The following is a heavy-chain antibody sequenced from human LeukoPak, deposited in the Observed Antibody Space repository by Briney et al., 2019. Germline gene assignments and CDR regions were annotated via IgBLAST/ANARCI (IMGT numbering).Heavy chain of an antibody. CDR1: GGSFSGYY. D-gene: IGHD1-20*01. CDR2: INHSGST. J-gene: IGHJ4*02. CDR3: AREPARNNWALDC. Sequence: PSETLSLTCAVYGGSFSGYYWSWIRQPPGKGLEWIGEINHSGSTNYNPSLKSRVTISVDTSKNQFSLKLSSVTAADTAVYYCAREPARNNWALDCWGQGTLVTVSS. V-gene: IGHV4-34*01.